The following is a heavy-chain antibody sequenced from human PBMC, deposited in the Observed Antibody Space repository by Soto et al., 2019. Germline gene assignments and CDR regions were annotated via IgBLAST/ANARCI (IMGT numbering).Heavy chain of an antibody. J-gene: IGHJ4*02. CDR1: GGSISSSIYY. V-gene: IGHV4-39*01. Sequence: SETLSLTCTVSGGSISSSIYYWGWIRQPPGKGLEWIGSIYYSGSTYYNPSLKSRVTISVDTSKNQFSLKLSSVTAADTAVYYCARQLGIAAAGLDFDYWGQGTLVTVSS. D-gene: IGHD6-13*01. CDR3: ARQLGIAAAGLDFDY. CDR2: IYYSGST.